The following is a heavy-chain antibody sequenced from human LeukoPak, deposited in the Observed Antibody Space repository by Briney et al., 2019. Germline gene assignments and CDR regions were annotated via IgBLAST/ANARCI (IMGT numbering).Heavy chain of an antibody. D-gene: IGHD3-22*01. CDR2: IYYSGST. Sequence: PSETLSLTCTVSGGSISSYYWSWIRQPPGKGLEWIGYIYYSGSTNYNPSLKSRVTISVDTSKNQFSLKLSSVTAADTAVYYRARRHYYDSSGYFDIWGQGTMVTVSS. V-gene: IGHV4-59*01. CDR1: GGSISSYY. CDR3: ARRHYYDSSGYFDI. J-gene: IGHJ3*02.